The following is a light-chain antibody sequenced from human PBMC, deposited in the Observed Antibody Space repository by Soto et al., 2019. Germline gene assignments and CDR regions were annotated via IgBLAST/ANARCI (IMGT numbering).Light chain of an antibody. J-gene: IGKJ4*01. Sequence: DIVMTQSPDSLAVSLGERATINCKSSQSVFYSSNNKNYLAWYQQKPGQPPKLLIYWASTRESGVHDRFSGSGSGTDFTLTISSLQAEDVAVYYCQQYYSTPLTFGGGTKVEIK. V-gene: IGKV4-1*01. CDR2: WAS. CDR1: QSVFYSSNNKNY. CDR3: QQYYSTPLT.